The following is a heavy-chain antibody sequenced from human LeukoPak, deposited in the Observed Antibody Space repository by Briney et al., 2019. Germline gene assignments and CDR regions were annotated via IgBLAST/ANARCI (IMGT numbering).Heavy chain of an antibody. D-gene: IGHD3-10*01. CDR1: GYSISSGYY. Sequence: SETLSLTCTVSGYSISSGYYWGWIRQPPGKGLEWIGSIYHSGSTYYNPSLKSRVTISVDTSKNQFSLKLSSVTAADTAVYYCARDRVLLWFGELSGAFDIWGQGTMVTVSS. J-gene: IGHJ3*02. CDR2: IYHSGST. V-gene: IGHV4-38-2*02. CDR3: ARDRVLLWFGELSGAFDI.